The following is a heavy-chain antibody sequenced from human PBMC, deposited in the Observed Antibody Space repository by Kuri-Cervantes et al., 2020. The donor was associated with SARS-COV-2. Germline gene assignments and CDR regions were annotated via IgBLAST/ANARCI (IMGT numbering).Heavy chain of an antibody. D-gene: IGHD3-16*01. CDR2: INHSGST. CDR3: ARGRVYARRIYYYYYGMDV. Sequence: ESLKISFAVYGGSFSGYYWSWIRQPPGKGLEWIGEINHSGSTNYNPSLKSRVTISVDTSKNQFSLKLSSVTAADTAVYYCARGRVYARRIYYYYYGMDVWGQGTTVTVSS. V-gene: IGHV4-34*01. CDR1: GGSFSGYY. J-gene: IGHJ6*02.